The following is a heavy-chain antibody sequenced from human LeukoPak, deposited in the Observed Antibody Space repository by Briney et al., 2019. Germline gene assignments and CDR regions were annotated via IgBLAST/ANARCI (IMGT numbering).Heavy chain of an antibody. J-gene: IGHJ4*02. D-gene: IGHD3-10*01. Sequence: MASETLSLTCTVSGGSISSYYWSWIRQPPGKGLEWLGYIYYSGSTNYNPSLKSRVTISVDPSKNQFSLKLSSVTAADTAVYYCAREEASEFTLSRGLIGYWGQGTLVTVSS. CDR1: GGSISSYY. V-gene: IGHV4-59*01. CDR3: AREEASEFTLSRGLIGY. CDR2: IYYSGST.